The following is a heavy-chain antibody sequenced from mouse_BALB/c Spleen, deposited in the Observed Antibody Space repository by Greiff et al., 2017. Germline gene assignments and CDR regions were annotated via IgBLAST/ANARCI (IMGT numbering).Heavy chain of an antibody. CDR2: ISSGGST. Sequence: EVHLVESGGGLVKPGGSLKLSCAASGFTFSSYAMSWVRQTPEKRLEWVASISSGGSTYYPDSVKGRFTISRDNARNILYLQMSSLRSEDTAMYYCARGGFRLWGQGTTLTVSS. CDR3: ARGGFRL. CDR1: GFTFSSYA. J-gene: IGHJ2*01. V-gene: IGHV5-6-5*01.